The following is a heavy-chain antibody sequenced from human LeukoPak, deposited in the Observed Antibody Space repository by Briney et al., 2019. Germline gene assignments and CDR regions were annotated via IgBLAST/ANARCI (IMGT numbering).Heavy chain of an antibody. J-gene: IGHJ4*02. V-gene: IGHV3-33*01. CDR2: IWYDGSNK. D-gene: IGHD3-10*01. CDR3: ARDWGSGNSYYFDY. CDR1: GFTFSSYG. Sequence: GGSLRLSCAASGFTFSSYGMHWVRQAPGKGLEWVAVIWYDGSNKYYEDSVKGRFTISRDNSKNTLYLQMNSLRAEDTAVYYCARDWGSGNSYYFDYWGQGTLVTASS.